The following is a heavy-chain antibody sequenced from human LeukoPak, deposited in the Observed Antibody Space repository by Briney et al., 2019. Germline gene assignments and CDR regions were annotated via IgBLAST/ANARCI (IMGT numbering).Heavy chain of an antibody. CDR3: ARESDQLPHGGRDAFDI. V-gene: IGHV4-34*01. D-gene: IGHD2-2*01. Sequence: PSETLSLTCAVYGGSFSDYSWSWLRQTPEKGLEWIGEINHSGSTNYNPSLKSRVTMSVDTSKNQFSLKLSSVTAADTAVYYCARESDQLPHGGRDAFDIWGQGTMVTVSS. CDR1: GGSFSDYS. CDR2: INHSGST. J-gene: IGHJ3*02.